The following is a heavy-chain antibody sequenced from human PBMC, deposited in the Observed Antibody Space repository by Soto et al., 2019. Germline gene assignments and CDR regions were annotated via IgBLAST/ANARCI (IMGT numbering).Heavy chain of an antibody. V-gene: IGHV4-61*01. D-gene: IGHD6-13*01. J-gene: IGHJ2*01. Sequence: QAQLQESGPGPVKPSETLSLTCTVSGGSVSGGTHYWSWIRQPPGKGLEWIGYTYNSGSTNYNPSLQSRVRISVDTSKNQCALKLRSVTAAEAAVYYCARGYRTSWDWFDLWGRGTLVTVSS. CDR2: TYNSGST. CDR3: ARGYRTSWDWFDL. CDR1: GGSVSGGTHY.